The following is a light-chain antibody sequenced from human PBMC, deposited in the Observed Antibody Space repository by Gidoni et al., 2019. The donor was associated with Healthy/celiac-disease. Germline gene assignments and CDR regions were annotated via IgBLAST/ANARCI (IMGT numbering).Light chain of an antibody. CDR2: GNS. CDR3: QSYDSSLSVWV. J-gene: IGLJ3*02. Sequence: QPVLTPPPSSSWAPGQRVTISCTGSISNIGAGYDVHWYQQLPGTAPKLLIYGNSNRPSGVPDRFSGSKSGTSASLAITGLQAEDEADYYCQSYDSSLSVWVFGGGTKLTVL. CDR1: ISNIGAGYD. V-gene: IGLV1-40*01.